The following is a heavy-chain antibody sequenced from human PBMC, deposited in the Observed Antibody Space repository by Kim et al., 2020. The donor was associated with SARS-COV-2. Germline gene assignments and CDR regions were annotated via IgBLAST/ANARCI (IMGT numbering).Heavy chain of an antibody. Sequence: GRFTISRDNAKNTLYLQMNSLRAEDTAVYYCARGNLPYCTGGSCYSVGYWGQGTLVTVSS. D-gene: IGHD2-15*01. J-gene: IGHJ4*02. V-gene: IGHV3-74*01. CDR3: ARGNLPYCTGGSCYSVGY.